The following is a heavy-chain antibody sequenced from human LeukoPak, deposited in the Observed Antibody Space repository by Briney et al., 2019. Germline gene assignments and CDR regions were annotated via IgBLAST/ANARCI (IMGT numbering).Heavy chain of an antibody. J-gene: IGHJ4*02. CDR1: GYTFTGYY. CDR2: INPNSGGT. D-gene: IGHD5-18*01. V-gene: IGHV1-2*05. CDR3: ARGCYSYGYLNYFDY. Sequence: ASVRVSCKASGYTFTGYYMHWVRQAPGQGLEWMGRINPNSGGTNYAQKFQGRVTMTRDTSISTAYMELSRRRSDDTGVYYCARGCYSYGYLNYFDYWGQGTVVAVSS.